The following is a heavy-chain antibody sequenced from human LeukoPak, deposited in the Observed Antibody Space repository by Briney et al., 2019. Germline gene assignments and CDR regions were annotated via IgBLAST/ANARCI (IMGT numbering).Heavy chain of an antibody. J-gene: IGHJ3*02. Sequence: SETLSLTCRVSGASISSYHWSWIRQPPGKGLQWIGYLYYTGSTNYNPSLKSRVTISVDTSKKQFSLKLSSVTAADTAVYYCARAFEGTVVRGRRANYAFDIWGQGTMVTVSS. CDR3: ARAFEGTVVRGRRANYAFDI. CDR2: LYYTGST. V-gene: IGHV4-59*01. CDR1: GASISSYH. D-gene: IGHD4-23*01.